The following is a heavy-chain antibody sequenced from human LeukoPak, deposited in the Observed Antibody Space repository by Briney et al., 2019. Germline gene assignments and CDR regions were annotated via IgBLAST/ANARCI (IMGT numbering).Heavy chain of an antibody. CDR1: GFTFSSYG. D-gene: IGHD2-8*01. J-gene: IGHJ5*02. CDR3: AKENGGYHL. Sequence: GGSLRLSCAASGFTFSSYGMHWVPQAPARGLEWVAVISYDGSNKYYADSVKGRFTISRDNSKNTLYLQMNSLTAEDTAVYYCAKENGGYHLWGQGTLVTVSS. V-gene: IGHV3-30*18. CDR2: ISYDGSNK.